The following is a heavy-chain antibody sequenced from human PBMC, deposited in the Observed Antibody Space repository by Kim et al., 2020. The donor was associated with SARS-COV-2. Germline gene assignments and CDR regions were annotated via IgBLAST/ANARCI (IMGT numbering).Heavy chain of an antibody. CDR1: GGSISSSSYY. CDR2: IYYSGST. Sequence: SETLSLTCTVSGGSISSSSYYWGWIRQPPGKGLEWIGSIYYSGSTYYNPSLKSRVTISVDTSKNQFSLKLSSVTAADTAVYYCARQRPRSSWYSYYYGMDVWGRGTTVTVSS. V-gene: IGHV4-39*01. CDR3: ARQRPRSSWYSYYYGMDV. D-gene: IGHD6-13*01. J-gene: IGHJ6*02.